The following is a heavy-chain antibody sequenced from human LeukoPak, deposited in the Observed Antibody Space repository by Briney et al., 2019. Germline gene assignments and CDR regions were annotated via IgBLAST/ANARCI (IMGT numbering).Heavy chain of an antibody. D-gene: IGHD3-16*01. Sequence: ASVKVSCKASGYKFTDDYMHWVRQAPGQGLEFMGWINPDSGFTNYAQKFKGRVTMTRGTSISTAYLEVRSLTFDDTAVYYCAPTAEAYTSWWKVWGQGTLVTVSS. V-gene: IGHV1-2*02. CDR1: GYKFTDDY. CDR2: INPDSGFT. J-gene: IGHJ4*02. CDR3: APTAEAYTSWWKV.